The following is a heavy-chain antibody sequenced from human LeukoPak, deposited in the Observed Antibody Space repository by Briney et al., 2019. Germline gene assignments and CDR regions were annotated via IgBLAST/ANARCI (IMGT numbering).Heavy chain of an antibody. J-gene: IGHJ4*02. CDR2: ISDSGGYT. CDR3: AKAYCSSNRCYFFGY. D-gene: IGHD2-2*01. CDR1: GFTFSSYA. Sequence: GGSLRLSCAASGFTFSSYAMSWVRQAPGKGLEWVSVISDSGGYTYYADSVKGRFTISRDNSKNTLYLLMNSLRAEDTAVYYCAKAYCSSNRCYFFGYWGQGTLVTVSS. V-gene: IGHV3-23*01.